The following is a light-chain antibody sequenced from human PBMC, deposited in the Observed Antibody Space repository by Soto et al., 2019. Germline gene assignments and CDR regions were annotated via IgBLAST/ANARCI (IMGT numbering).Light chain of an antibody. Sequence: QSVLAQPASVSGSPGQSITISCSGTSSDIGRYNHVAWYQQFPGKSPKLMIYAVSYRPPGVSDRFSGSKSGITASLTISGLQTEDEADYYCISYTDRQSYLFGTGTKV. CDR2: AVS. CDR1: SSDIGRYNH. CDR3: ISYTDRQSYL. J-gene: IGLJ1*01. V-gene: IGLV2-14*03.